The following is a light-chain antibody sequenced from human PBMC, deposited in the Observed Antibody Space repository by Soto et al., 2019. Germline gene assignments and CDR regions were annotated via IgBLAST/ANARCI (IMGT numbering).Light chain of an antibody. CDR3: QQSYSRWT. V-gene: IGKV1-39*01. CDR1: QSISRN. J-gene: IGKJ1*01. Sequence: DILMAQSPSSLFAAVGKRIPITCRASQSISRNLNWYQQRPGRTPKLLIHTTSNLQSGVPSRFSGSGSGTDFALTISSLEPEDFATYYCQQSYSRWTFGQGTKV. CDR2: TTS.